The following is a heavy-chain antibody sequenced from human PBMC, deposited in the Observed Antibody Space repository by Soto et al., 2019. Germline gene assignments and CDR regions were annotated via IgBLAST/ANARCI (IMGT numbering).Heavy chain of an antibody. V-gene: IGHV3-11*06. D-gene: IGHD6-13*01. Sequence: QVQLVESGGGLVKPGGSLRLSCAASGFTFSDYYMSWIRQAPGKGLEWVSYISSSSSYTNYADSVKGRFTISRDNAKNSLYLQMNSLRVEDTAVYYCARTYSSSWYGMVFDYWGQGTLVTVSS. CDR2: ISSSSSYT. J-gene: IGHJ4*02. CDR3: ARTYSSSWYGMVFDY. CDR1: GFTFSDYY.